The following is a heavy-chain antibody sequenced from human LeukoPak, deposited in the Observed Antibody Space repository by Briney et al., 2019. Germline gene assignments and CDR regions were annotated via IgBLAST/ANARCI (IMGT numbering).Heavy chain of an antibody. CDR3: ARDLSPVVRASPMGY. V-gene: IGHV3-30*03. CDR1: GXTFSTYG. CDR2: ITYDGYYK. J-gene: IGHJ4*02. Sequence: GTSLRLSCAASGXTFSTYGVHWVRQAPGKGLEWVALITYDGYYKYYSDSVKGRFTISSDTSKNTLSLQMNSLRAEDTAVYYCARDLSPVVRASPMGYWGQGTLVTVSS. D-gene: IGHD3-10*01.